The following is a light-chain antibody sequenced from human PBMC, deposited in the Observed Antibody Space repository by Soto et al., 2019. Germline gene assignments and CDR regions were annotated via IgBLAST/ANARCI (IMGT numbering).Light chain of an antibody. Sequence: QSALPQPASVSGSPGQSIPISCSGTRSTVGGFNVVSWYQQHPGKAPKVIIYEGIKRPSGVSNRFSGSNSGSTASLTISGLQAEDEADYYCCSYVGATTYVFGTGTKLTVL. V-gene: IGLV2-23*01. J-gene: IGLJ1*01. CDR3: CSYVGATTYV. CDR2: EGI. CDR1: RSTVGGFNV.